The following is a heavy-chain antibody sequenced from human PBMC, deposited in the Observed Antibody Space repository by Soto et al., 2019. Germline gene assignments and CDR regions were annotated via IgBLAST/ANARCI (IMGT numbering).Heavy chain of an antibody. CDR3: ARDSPNLPGVPNYYFDY. Sequence: SETLSLTCTVSGGSISSGDYYWNWIRQPPGKGLEWIGYIYYSGSTNYNPSLKSRVTISVDTSKNQFSLKLSSVTAADTAVYYCARDSPNLPGVPNYYFDYWGQGTLVTVSS. CDR1: GGSISSGDYY. J-gene: IGHJ4*02. CDR2: IYYSGST. V-gene: IGHV4-61*08. D-gene: IGHD1-7*01.